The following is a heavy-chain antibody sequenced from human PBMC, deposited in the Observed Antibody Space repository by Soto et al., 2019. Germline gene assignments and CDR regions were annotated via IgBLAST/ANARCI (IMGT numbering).Heavy chain of an antibody. V-gene: IGHV3-7*04. J-gene: IGHJ6*04. Sequence: PGGSLRLSCAASGFTVSGYWMSWARQAPGKGLEWVANIKQDGSEKYYVDSVKGRFTISRDNAKNSLYLQMNSLRAEDTAVYYCAREDRVVTATDYYYYGMDVWGKGTTVTVSS. CDR2: IKQDGSEK. CDR1: GFTVSGYW. D-gene: IGHD2-21*02. CDR3: AREDRVVTATDYYYYGMDV.